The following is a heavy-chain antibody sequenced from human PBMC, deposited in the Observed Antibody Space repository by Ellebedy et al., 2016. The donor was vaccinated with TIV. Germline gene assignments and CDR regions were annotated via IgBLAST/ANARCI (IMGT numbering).Heavy chain of an antibody. CDR3: ARGRGYYGPGLYYLYF. Sequence: SETLSLTXGVSGGAFSAYYWSWIRQPPGKGLEWIGEVNHSGSTNYNPSFKSRAALSVDTSKKQISLKLTSVTAADTAIYYCARGRGYYGPGLYYLYFWGQGTLVTVSS. V-gene: IGHV4-34*01. CDR1: GGAFSAYY. J-gene: IGHJ4*02. CDR2: VNHSGST. D-gene: IGHD3-10*01.